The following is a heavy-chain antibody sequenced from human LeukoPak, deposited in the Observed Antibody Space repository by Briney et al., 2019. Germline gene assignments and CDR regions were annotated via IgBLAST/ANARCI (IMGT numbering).Heavy chain of an antibody. J-gene: IGHJ4*02. CDR3: AGLPAYYYDTSGFYFDY. V-gene: IGHV3-66*04. CDR1: GFTVSSNY. D-gene: IGHD3-22*01. Sequence: GGSLRLSCAASGFTVSSNYMSWVRQAPGKGLEWVSVIYSGGSRYYADSVKGRFTISRGNSKNTLYLQMNSLRAEDTAVYYCAGLPAYYYDTSGFYFDYWGQGTLVTVSS. CDR2: IYSGGSR.